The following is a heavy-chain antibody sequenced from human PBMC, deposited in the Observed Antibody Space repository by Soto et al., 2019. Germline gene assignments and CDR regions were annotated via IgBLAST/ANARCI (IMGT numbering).Heavy chain of an antibody. CDR1: GFPFWTYS. CDR3: AKARDTSTWSGDLYHGMDV. V-gene: IGHV3-23*01. Sequence: EVKLLESGGGLVQPGGSMRLSCEASGFPFWTYSMSWVRQAPRKGLEWVSGISGSGTATYYTDSVKGRFTVSRDNSKDTLYLEMNSLRAGDTAMYYCAKARDTSTWSGDLYHGMDVWGQGTAVTVSS. D-gene: IGHD6-13*01. J-gene: IGHJ6*02. CDR2: ISGSGTAT.